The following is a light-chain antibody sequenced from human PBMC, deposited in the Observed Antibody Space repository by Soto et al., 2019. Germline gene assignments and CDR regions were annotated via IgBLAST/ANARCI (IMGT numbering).Light chain of an antibody. V-gene: IGLV2-14*01. CDR3: SPYTSSSTLLYV. CDR1: SSDDGGYKY. Sequence: QSALAQPASVSGSPGQSITISRTGTSSDDGGYKYVSWYQQHPGKAPKLMIYEVSNRPSGVSNRFAGSKSGNTASLTISGLQAEDEADYYCSPYTSSSTLLYVFGTGTKVTVL. J-gene: IGLJ1*01. CDR2: EVS.